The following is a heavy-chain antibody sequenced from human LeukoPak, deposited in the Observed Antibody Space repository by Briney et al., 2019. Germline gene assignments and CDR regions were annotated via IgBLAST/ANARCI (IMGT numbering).Heavy chain of an antibody. V-gene: IGHV1-3*03. Sequence: GASVKVSCKASGYTFTSYAMHWVRQAPGQRLEWMGWINAGNGNTKYSQEFQGRVTMTTDTSTSTAYMELSSLRSEDTAVYYCARGRVTAIFDYWGQGTLVTVSS. CDR3: ARGRVTAIFDY. J-gene: IGHJ4*02. CDR2: INAGNGNT. D-gene: IGHD2-21*02. CDR1: GYTFTSYA.